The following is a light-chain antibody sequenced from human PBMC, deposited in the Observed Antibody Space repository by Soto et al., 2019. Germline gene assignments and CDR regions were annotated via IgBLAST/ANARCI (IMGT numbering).Light chain of an antibody. Sequence: DIQMIQSPSSLSASVGDRVTSSCQANQNINHYLNWYQQKPERAHKLLIYDASKLEAGVPSRFRGSGSAKDFTFTISRLPPEDIATYYCQQYENLPTFGQGTQLEIK. CDR3: QQYENLPT. J-gene: IGKJ5*01. V-gene: IGKV1-33*01. CDR1: QNINHY. CDR2: DAS.